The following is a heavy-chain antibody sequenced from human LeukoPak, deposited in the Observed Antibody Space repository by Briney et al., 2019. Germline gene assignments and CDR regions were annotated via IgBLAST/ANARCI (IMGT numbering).Heavy chain of an antibody. J-gene: IGHJ4*02. CDR3: ARVSGRLERQSDLDY. D-gene: IGHD1-1*01. CDR1: GFTFASYS. CDR2: ISGDSTYI. Sequence: NAGGSLRLSCAASGFTFASYSMHWVRQAPGKGLEWVSSISGDSTYIYNAGSVKGRFTISRDNAQASLYLQMISLRADDTAVYYCARVSGRLERQSDLDYSGQRTLVIVSS. V-gene: IGHV3-21*01.